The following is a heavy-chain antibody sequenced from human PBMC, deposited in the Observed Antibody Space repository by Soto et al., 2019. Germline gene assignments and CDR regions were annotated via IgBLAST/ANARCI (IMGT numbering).Heavy chain of an antibody. CDR3: ARDNPNSSSPNGPFDY. CDR1: GGTFSSYT. D-gene: IGHD6-6*01. Sequence: GASVKVSCKASGGTFSSYTISWVRQAPGQGLEWMGRIIPILGIANYAQKFQGRVTITADKSTSTAYMELSSLRSEDTAVYYCARDNPNSSSPNGPFDYWGQGTLVTVSS. V-gene: IGHV1-69*04. J-gene: IGHJ4*02. CDR2: IIPILGIA.